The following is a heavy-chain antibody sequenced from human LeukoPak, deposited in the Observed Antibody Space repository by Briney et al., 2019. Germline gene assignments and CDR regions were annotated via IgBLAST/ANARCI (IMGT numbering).Heavy chain of an antibody. CDR2: IIPIFGTA. J-gene: IGHJ4*02. V-gene: IGHV1-69*13. D-gene: IGHD3-22*01. CDR3: ARQKRDYYDSSGYYYSPLLDY. CDR1: GGTFSSYA. Sequence: ASVKVSCKASGGTFSSYAISWVRQAPGQGLEWMGGIIPIFGTANYAQKFQGRVTITADESTSTAYMELSSLRSEDTAVYYCARQKRDYYDSSGYYYSPLLDYWGQGTLVTVS.